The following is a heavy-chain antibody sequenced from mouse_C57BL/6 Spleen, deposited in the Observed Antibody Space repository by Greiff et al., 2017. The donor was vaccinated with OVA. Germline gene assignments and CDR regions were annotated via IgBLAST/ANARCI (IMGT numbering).Heavy chain of an antibody. CDR2: IDPSDSYT. J-gene: IGHJ2*01. D-gene: IGHD4-1*01. V-gene: IGHV1-59*01. CDR3: ARGGLTGTEVDY. CDR1: GYTFTSYW. Sequence: QVQLKQPGAELVRPGTSVKLSCKASGYTFTSYWMHWVKQRPGQGLEWIGVIDPSDSYTNYNQKFKGKATLTVDTSSSTAYMQLSSLTSEDSAVYYCARGGLTGTEVDYWGQGTTLTVSS.